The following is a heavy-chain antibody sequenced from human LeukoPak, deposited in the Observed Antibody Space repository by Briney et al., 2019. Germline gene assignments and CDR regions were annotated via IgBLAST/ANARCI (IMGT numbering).Heavy chain of an antibody. CDR3: ARDTAPVTDYYYYYYYMDV. V-gene: IGHV1-69*05. J-gene: IGHJ6*03. CDR1: GGTFSSYA. CDR2: IIPIFGTA. D-gene: IGHD4-11*01. Sequence: SVKVSCKASGGTFSSYAISWVRQAPGQGLEWMGGIIPIFGTANYAQKFQGRVTITTGESTSTAYMELSSLRSEDTAVYYCARDTAPVTDYYYYYYYMDVWGKGTTVTVSS.